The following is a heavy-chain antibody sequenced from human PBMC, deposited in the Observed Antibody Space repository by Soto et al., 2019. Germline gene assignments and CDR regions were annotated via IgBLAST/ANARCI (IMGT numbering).Heavy chain of an antibody. CDR2: VNHSGST. CDR1: GGSFSGYF. D-gene: IGHD6-13*01. CDR3: ARVPLAATIDY. V-gene: IGHV4-34*01. Sequence: SETLSLTCAVCGGSFSGYFWNWIRRPPGKGLEWIGEVNHSGSTNYNPSLKNRVTISVDTSKNQFSLKLSSVTAADTAVYYCARVPLAATIDYWGQGTPVTVSS. J-gene: IGHJ4*02.